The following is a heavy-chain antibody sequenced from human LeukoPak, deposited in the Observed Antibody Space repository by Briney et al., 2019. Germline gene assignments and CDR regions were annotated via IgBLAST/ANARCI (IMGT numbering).Heavy chain of an antibody. CDR3: ASLNPFSGRRNAFDT. V-gene: IGHV4-34*01. CDR1: GGSFSGYY. Sequence: SETLSLTCAVHGGSFSGYYWSWIRQPPGQGLEWIGEVNHSGTARYNPSLESRVTISVDTSKSQSSLNVYFVTAADTAVYYCASLNPFSGRRNAFDTWGQGAMVTVSS. CDR2: VNHSGTA. J-gene: IGHJ3*02. D-gene: IGHD1-26*01.